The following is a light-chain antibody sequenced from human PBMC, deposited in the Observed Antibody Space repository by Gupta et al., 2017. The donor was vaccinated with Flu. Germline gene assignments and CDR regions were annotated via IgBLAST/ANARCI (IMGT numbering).Light chain of an antibody. CDR3: QQFGSSHT. J-gene: IGKJ2*01. V-gene: IGKV3-20*01. CDR1: QSVSSTY. CDR2: GAS. Sequence: PGTLSLSPGERATLACRASQSVSSTYLAWYQQKSGQAPRLLIYGASSRATGIPDRFSGSGSGTDFTLTISRLEPEDFAVYYCQQFGSSHTFGQGTKLEIK.